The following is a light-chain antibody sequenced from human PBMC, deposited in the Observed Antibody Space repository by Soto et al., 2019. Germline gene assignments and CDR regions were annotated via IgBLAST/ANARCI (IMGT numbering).Light chain of an antibody. CDR1: SSDVGGYNY. CDR3: SSHSSSSTLVL. J-gene: IGLJ2*01. V-gene: IGLV2-14*03. CDR2: DVH. Sequence: QSVLTQPASVSGSPGQTITISCTGTSSDVGGYNYVSWYQQHPGKAPKLMIYDVHNRPSGVSNRFSGSKSGNTASLTISGLQAEDEADYYCSSHSSSSTLVLFGGGTQLTVL.